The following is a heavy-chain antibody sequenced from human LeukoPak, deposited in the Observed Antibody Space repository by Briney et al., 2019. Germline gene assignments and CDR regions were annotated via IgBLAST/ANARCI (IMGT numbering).Heavy chain of an antibody. CDR1: GYSISSGYY. D-gene: IGHD6-19*01. CDR2: IYHSGST. J-gene: IGHJ4*02. CDR3: ARDWYSSGWYCDY. V-gene: IGHV4-38-2*02. Sequence: SETMSLTCAVSGYSISSGYYWGWIRQPPGKGLEWIGSIYHSGSTYYNPSLKSRVTISVDTSKNQFSLKLSSVTAADTAVYYCARDWYSSGWYCDYWGQGTLVTVSS.